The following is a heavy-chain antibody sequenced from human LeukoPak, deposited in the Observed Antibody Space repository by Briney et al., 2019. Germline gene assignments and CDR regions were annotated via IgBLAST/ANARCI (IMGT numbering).Heavy chain of an antibody. J-gene: IGHJ4*02. CDR1: GYTLTELS. CDR3: ATSVFPSGWYDY. V-gene: IGHV1-24*01. D-gene: IGHD6-19*01. Sequence: ASVKVSCKVSGYTLTELSMHWVRQAPGKGLEWMGGFDPEDGETIYAQKIQGRVTMTEDTSTDTAYMELSSLRSEDTAVYYCATSVFPSGWYDYWGQGTLVTVSS. CDR2: FDPEDGET.